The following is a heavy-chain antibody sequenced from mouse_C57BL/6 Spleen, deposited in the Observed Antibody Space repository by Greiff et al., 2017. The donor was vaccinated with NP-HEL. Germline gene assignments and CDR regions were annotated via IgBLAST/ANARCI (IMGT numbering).Heavy chain of an antibody. CDR1: GYTFTDYY. Sequence: QVQLQQSGAELVRPGASVKLSCKASGYTFTDYYINWVKQRPGQGLEWIARIYPGSGNTYYNEKFKGKATLTAEKSSSTAYMQLSSLTSEDSAVYFCARSTVVVPLDYWGQGTTLTVSS. D-gene: IGHD1-1*01. CDR3: ARSTVVVPLDY. V-gene: IGHV1-76*01. CDR2: IYPGSGNT. J-gene: IGHJ2*01.